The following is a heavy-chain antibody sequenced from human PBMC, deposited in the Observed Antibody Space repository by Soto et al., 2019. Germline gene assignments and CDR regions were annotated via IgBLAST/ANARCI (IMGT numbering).Heavy chain of an antibody. CDR3: ARESEDLTSNFDY. CDR1: GCTFTRYS. Sequence: GWLRRAWAASGCTFTRYSMNWVPQAPGKGLEWVSSISSTTNYIYYGDSMKVRFTISRDNAKNSLYLEMNSLRAEDTAVYYCARESEDLTSNFDYWGQGTLVNVYS. CDR2: ISSTTNYI. V-gene: IGHV3-21*06. J-gene: IGHJ4*02.